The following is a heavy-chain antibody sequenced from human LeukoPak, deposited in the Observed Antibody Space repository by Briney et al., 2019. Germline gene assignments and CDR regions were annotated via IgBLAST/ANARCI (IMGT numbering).Heavy chain of an antibody. CDR1: GYIFGSHW. V-gene: IGHV5-51*01. J-gene: IGHJ4*02. CDR3: ARKAVGTPYYFDS. Sequence: GESLKISCKTSGYIFGSHWIGWVRQMPGKGLEWMGIIYPGDSDTKYSPSFQGQVTISADKSISTAYLQWSSLKASDTAMYYCARKAVGTPYYFDSWGPGTLVTVSS. D-gene: IGHD4-23*01. CDR2: IYPGDSDT.